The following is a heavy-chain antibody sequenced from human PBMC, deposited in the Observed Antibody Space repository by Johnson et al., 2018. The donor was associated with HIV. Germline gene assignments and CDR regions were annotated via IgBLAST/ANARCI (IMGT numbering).Heavy chain of an antibody. V-gene: IGHV3-20*04. Sequence: VQLVESGGGLIQPGGSLRLSCVASGFTFDDYGMSWVRQAPGKGLEWVSGINWNGGSTGYVDSVKGRFTISRDNSKSTLYLQMNSLRAEDTAVYYCARRGNYLADAFDIWGQGTMVTVSS. D-gene: IGHD1-7*01. J-gene: IGHJ3*02. CDR2: INWNGGST. CDR3: ARRGNYLADAFDI. CDR1: GFTFDDYG.